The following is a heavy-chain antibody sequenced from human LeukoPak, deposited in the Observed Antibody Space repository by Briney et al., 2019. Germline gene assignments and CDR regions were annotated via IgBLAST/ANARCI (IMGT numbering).Heavy chain of an antibody. V-gene: IGHV1-18*01. D-gene: IGHD2-2*02. J-gene: IGHJ6*02. CDR3: ARAIKGCSSTSCYTHYYYGMDV. Sequence: ASVKVSCKASSYTFTSYGISWVRQAPGQGLEWMGWISAYNGNTNYAQKLQGRVTMTKDKYTSTAYMELRSLRSDDTAVYYCARAIKGCSSTSCYTHYYYGMDVWVQGTTVTVSS. CDR2: ISAYNGNT. CDR1: SYTFTSYG.